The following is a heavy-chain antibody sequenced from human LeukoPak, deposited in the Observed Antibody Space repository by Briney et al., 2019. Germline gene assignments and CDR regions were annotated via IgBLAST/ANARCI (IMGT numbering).Heavy chain of an antibody. CDR3: ARIQVWFGEISGRPPYNWFDP. CDR1: GGSFSGYY. D-gene: IGHD3-10*01. CDR2: INHSGST. J-gene: IGHJ5*02. V-gene: IGHV4-34*01. Sequence: SETLSLTCAVYGGSFSGYYWSWLRQPPGKGLEWIGEINHSGSTNYNPSLESRVTISVDTSKNQFSLKLSSVTAADTAVYYCARIQVWFGEISGRPPYNWFDPWGQGTLVTVSS.